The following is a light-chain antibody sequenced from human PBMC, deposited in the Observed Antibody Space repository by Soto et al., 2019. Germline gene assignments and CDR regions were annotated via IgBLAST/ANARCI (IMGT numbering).Light chain of an antibody. V-gene: IGLV2-14*03. J-gene: IGLJ1*01. CDR1: SSDVGGYNY. Sequence: QSVLTQPASVSGSPGQSITISCTGTSSDVGGYNYVSWYQQHPGKAPKLMIYDVSNRPSGVSNRFSGSKSGNTASLTISGLQAEDEADYYCSSYTRNNTPSYVFGTGTKVTVL. CDR2: DVS. CDR3: SSYTRNNTPSYV.